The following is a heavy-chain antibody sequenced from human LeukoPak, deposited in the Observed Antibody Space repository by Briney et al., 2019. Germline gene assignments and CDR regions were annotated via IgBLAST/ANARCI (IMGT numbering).Heavy chain of an antibody. Sequence: PSETLSLTCTVSGGSISSYYWSWIRQPPGKGLEWIGSVYYSGSTNYNPSLKSRVTISVDKSKNQFSLKLSSVTAADTAVYYCARSRRYYYDSSGYLDKYYYFDYWGQGTLVTVSS. V-gene: IGHV4-59*12. CDR3: ARSRRYYYDSSGYLDKYYYFDY. CDR2: VYYSGST. D-gene: IGHD3-22*01. J-gene: IGHJ4*02. CDR1: GGSISSYY.